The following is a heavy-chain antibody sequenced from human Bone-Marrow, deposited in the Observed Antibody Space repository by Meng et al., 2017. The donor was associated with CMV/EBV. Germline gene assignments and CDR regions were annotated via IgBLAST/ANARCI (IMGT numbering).Heavy chain of an antibody. Sequence: GGSLRLSCAASGFTFSSYWMHWVRQAPGKGLVWVSRINSGGSSTSYSDSVKGRFTIPRDNAKNTLYLQMNSLRAEDTAVYYCYSPESDYWGQGTLVTVSS. CDR2: INSGGSST. D-gene: IGHD4-11*01. V-gene: IGHV3-74*01. CDR3: YSPESDY. J-gene: IGHJ4*02. CDR1: GFTFSSYW.